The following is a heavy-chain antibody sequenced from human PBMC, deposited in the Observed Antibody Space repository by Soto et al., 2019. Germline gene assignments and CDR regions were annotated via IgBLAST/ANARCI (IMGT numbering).Heavy chain of an antibody. CDR1: GGSISSGNW. CDR2: IYHSGIT. Sequence: SETLSLTCAVSGGSISSGNWWSWVRQSPGKELEWIGEIYHSGITNYNPSLKNRVTISVDNSENQLSLSLNSVTAADTAVYYCARNVRYYIDYWGQGTLVTVSS. V-gene: IGHV4-4*02. J-gene: IGHJ4*02. CDR3: ARNVRYYIDY.